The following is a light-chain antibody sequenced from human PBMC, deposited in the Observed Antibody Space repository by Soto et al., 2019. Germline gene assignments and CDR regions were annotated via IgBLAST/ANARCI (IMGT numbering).Light chain of an antibody. V-gene: IGKV1-39*01. J-gene: IGKJ4*01. Sequence: DIQMTQSPSSLSASVGDRVTITCRARQNIATYLNWYQQTPGKAPKLLIYTASTLQSVVPSRFSGSGSGTDFTLTISSLQPEDFATFYCQQSYNTPLTFGGGTKVEI. CDR2: TAS. CDR1: QNIATY. CDR3: QQSYNTPLT.